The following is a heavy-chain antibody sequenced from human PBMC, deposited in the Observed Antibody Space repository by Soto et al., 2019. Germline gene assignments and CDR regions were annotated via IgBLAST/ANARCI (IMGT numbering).Heavy chain of an antibody. Sequence: QLQEAPRLLEKSAALPSPTSVASGSSGSGGCYYRWCLQPPPRKVLGIGYIYYSGRTNNNPSLKSRVTISVDTSKNQFSLKLSSVTAADTAVYYCARMAVDTAMVTRGWFDPWGQGTLVTVSS. J-gene: IGHJ5*02. CDR2: IYYSGRT. D-gene: IGHD5-18*01. V-gene: IGHV4-61*01. CDR3: ARMAVDTAMVTRGWFDP. CDR1: GSSGSGGCYY.